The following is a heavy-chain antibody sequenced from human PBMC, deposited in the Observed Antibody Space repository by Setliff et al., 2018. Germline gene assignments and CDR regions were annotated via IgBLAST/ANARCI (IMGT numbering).Heavy chain of an antibody. CDR1: DGSIRSGDHY. CDR3: ARKMRMSGRGHWYFDV. Sequence: SETLSLTCTASDGSIRSGDHYWNWIRQHPGKGLEWLGYIWKSVSTFYNPSLTSRITMSVDTSRNLFSMELASVTAADTAIYYCARKMRMSGRGHWYFDVWGRGTLVTVSA. CDR2: IWKSVST. J-gene: IGHJ2*01. V-gene: IGHV4-31*03.